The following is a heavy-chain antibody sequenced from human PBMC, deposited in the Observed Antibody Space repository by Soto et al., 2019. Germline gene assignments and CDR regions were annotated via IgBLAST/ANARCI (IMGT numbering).Heavy chain of an antibody. J-gene: IGHJ5*02. Sequence: QITLKESGPTLVKPTQTLTLTCTFSGFSLSTSGVGVGWIRQPPGKALEWLALIYWDDDKRYSPSLKSRLTITKDTSKNQVVLTMTNMDPVETATYYCAHSPEITMVRGVIIGGWFDPWGQGTLVTVSS. V-gene: IGHV2-5*02. CDR3: AHSPEITMVRGVIIGGWFDP. CDR2: IYWDDDK. D-gene: IGHD3-10*01. CDR1: GFSLSTSGVG.